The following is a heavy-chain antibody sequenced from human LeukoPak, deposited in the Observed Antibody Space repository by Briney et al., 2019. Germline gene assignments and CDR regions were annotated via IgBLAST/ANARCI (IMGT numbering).Heavy chain of an antibody. Sequence: SQTLSLTCAISGDSVSSNSAAWDWIRQSPSRGLEWLGRTYYRSKWFYDYAVSVKSRITINPDTSKNQFSLLLNSVTHEDTAVYYCTRDSGLGNDAFDVWGQGTMVTVSS. J-gene: IGHJ3*01. V-gene: IGHV6-1*01. CDR1: GDSVSSNSAA. D-gene: IGHD3-10*01. CDR2: TYYRSKWFY. CDR3: TRDSGLGNDAFDV.